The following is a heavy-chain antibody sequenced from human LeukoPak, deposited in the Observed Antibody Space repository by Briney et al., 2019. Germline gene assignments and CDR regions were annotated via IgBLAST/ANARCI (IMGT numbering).Heavy chain of an antibody. D-gene: IGHD2-15*01. CDR1: GYSFINFG. Sequence: ASVKVSCKASGYSFINFGINRVRQAPGQGLEWMGWISPYNGNSHYTRKFQGRVTMTTDTSTSTAYMELRSLRADDTAVYYCARSTRKTYCSGGSCFPDYWGQGALVTVSS. V-gene: IGHV1-18*01. J-gene: IGHJ4*02. CDR2: ISPYNGNS. CDR3: ARSTRKTYCSGGSCFPDY.